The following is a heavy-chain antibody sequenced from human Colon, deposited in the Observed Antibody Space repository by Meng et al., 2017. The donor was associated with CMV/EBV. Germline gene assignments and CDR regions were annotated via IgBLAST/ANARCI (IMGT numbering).Heavy chain of an antibody. V-gene: IGHV4-39*07. CDR3: ARGRHGADWLDP. CDR1: DGSISGGDHY. D-gene: IGHD5-24*01. Sequence: QLQLQDSGPDMVMPSETLSPTCSVSDGSISGGDHYWAYIRQPPGKGLEWIGIISYTGITYYNPSLKSRVTISVDTSKNQFSLKLNSLTAADTAVYYCARGRHGADWLDPWGQGTLVTVSS. CDR2: ISYTGIT. J-gene: IGHJ5*02.